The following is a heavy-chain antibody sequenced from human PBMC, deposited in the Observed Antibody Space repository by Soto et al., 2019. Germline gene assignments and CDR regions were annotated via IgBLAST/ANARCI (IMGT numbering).Heavy chain of an antibody. D-gene: IGHD1-1*01. CDR2: LYDLDGS. V-gene: IGHV3-53*01. J-gene: IGHJ3*01. CDR1: GFTISGKKY. CDR3: ATWHEREHAYDV. Sequence: DVQLVESGGGLIQPGESLRLSCAASGFTISGKKYVAWVRQPPGKGLEWLSALYDLDGSFYAASVKGRFTTSSDSSKTTVYLRMNDLRPDDTAVYYCATWHEREHAYDVWGQGTTVTVSS.